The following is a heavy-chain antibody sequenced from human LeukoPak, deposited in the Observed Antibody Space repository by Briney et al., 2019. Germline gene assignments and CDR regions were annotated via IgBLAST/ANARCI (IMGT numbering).Heavy chain of an antibody. J-gene: IGHJ6*02. Sequence: GSLRLSCAASGFTFSSYAMHWVRQAPGKGLEGVAVISYDGSNKYYADSVKGRFTISRDNSKNTLYLQMNSLRAEDTAVYYCARSGWYSSSFKILNYYYYGMDVWGQGTTVTVSS. D-gene: IGHD6-6*01. CDR1: GFTFSSYA. CDR3: ARSGWYSSSFKILNYYYYGMDV. V-gene: IGHV3-30*04. CDR2: ISYDGSNK.